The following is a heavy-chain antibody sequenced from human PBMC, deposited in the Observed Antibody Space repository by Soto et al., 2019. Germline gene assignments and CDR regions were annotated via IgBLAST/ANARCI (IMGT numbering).Heavy chain of an antibody. Sequence: GGSLRLSCAASGFTFKSYALSWVRQAPVKGLEWVAGTNGSGGNIFYSGSVKGRFTISRDNFNILLLLQMDSQGVEDTARYFCAKDEPYCTGGSYYSAWHNWFDPWGQGTLVTVSA. J-gene: IGHJ5*02. V-gene: IGHV3-23*01. CDR1: GFTFKSYA. CDR2: TNGSGGNI. CDR3: AKDEPYCTGGSYYSAWHNWFDP. D-gene: IGHD2-8*02.